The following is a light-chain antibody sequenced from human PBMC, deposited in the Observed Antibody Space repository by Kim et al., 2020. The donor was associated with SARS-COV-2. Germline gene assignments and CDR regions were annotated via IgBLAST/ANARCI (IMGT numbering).Light chain of an antibody. CDR2: GNS. J-gene: IGLJ2*01. CDR3: QSYDSSLTAWV. V-gene: IGLV1-40*01. Sequence: QGVTISCTGSSSNIGAGYDVHWYQQLPGTAPKLVMFGNSNRPSGVPDRFSGSKSGTSASLAITGLQAEDEADYHCQSYDSSLTAWVFGGGTQLTVL. CDR1: SSNIGAGYD.